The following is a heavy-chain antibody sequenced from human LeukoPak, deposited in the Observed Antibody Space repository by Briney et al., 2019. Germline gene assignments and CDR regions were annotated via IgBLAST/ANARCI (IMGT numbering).Heavy chain of an antibody. CDR2: INHSGST. J-gene: IGHJ4*02. CDR3: ARENYYDSSGFDY. V-gene: IGHV4-34*01. CDR1: GGSFSGYY. D-gene: IGHD3-22*01. Sequence: PSETLSLTCAVYGGSFSGYYWSWIRQPPGKGLEWIGEINHSGSTNYSPSLKSRVTISVDTSKNQFSLKLSSVTAADTAVYYCARENYYDSSGFDYWGQGTLVTVSS.